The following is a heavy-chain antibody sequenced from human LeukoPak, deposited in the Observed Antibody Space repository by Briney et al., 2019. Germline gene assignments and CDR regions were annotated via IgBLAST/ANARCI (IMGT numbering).Heavy chain of an antibody. CDR2: IKKRSDGGKI. V-gene: IGHV3-15*01. CDR1: GFSLSSYW. D-gene: IGHD2-2*01. Sequence: TAGGSLRLSCAASGFSLSSYWMHWVRQAPGKGLEWLGRIKKRSDGGKIDYAAPVKGRFIISRDDSKNTVDLQMSSLKIEDTAVYYCVTTFYQHMDAWGKGTTVTVSS. J-gene: IGHJ6*03. CDR3: VTTFYQHMDA.